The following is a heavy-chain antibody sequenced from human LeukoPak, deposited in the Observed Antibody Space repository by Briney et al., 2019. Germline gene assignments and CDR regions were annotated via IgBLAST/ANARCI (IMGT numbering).Heavy chain of an antibody. CDR1: GGSISSYC. V-gene: IGHV4-59*08. CDR2: IYYSGST. J-gene: IGHJ6*02. Sequence: PSETLSLTCTVSGGSISSYCWSWIRQPPGKGLEWIGYIYYSGSTNYNPSLKSRVTISVDTSKNQFSLKLSSVTAADTAVYYCARHAQIAAAGTSYGMDVWGQGTTVTVSS. D-gene: IGHD6-13*01. CDR3: ARHAQIAAAGTSYGMDV.